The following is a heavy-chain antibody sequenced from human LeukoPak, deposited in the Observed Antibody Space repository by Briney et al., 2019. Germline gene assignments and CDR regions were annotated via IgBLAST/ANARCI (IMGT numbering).Heavy chain of an antibody. CDR2: IYYSGST. Sequence: PSETLSLTCTVSGGSISSSSYYWGWIRQPPGKGLEWIGSIYYSGSTYYNPSLKSRVTISVDTSKYQFSLKLSSVTAADTAVYYCARHWSGITIFGVVIMRSWFDPWGQGTLVTVSS. V-gene: IGHV4-39*01. J-gene: IGHJ5*02. D-gene: IGHD3-3*01. CDR3: ARHWSGITIFGVVIMRSWFDP. CDR1: GGSISSSSYY.